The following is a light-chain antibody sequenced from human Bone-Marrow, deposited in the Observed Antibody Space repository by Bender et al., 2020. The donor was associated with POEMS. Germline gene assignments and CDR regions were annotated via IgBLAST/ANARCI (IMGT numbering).Light chain of an antibody. CDR1: SRDVGMFNL. Sequence: QSALTQPASVSGSPGQSITISCTGTSRDVGMFNLVSWYQQYPGKAPKFIIYEGSKRPSGVPDRFSGSKSGNTASLTVSGLQAEDEADYYCCAYAGSSSYVFGTGTKVTVL. J-gene: IGLJ1*01. V-gene: IGLV2-23*01. CDR2: EGS. CDR3: CAYAGSSSYV.